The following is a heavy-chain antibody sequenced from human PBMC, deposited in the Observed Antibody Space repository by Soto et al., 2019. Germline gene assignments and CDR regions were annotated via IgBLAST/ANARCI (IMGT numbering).Heavy chain of an antibody. J-gene: IGHJ4*02. CDR3: ARGDIVVVIAAFDY. Sequence: QVQLVQSGDEVKKPGASLKVSCKASGYTFTSYGISWVRQAPGQGLEWMGWISAYNRNTNYAQKLQGRVTMTTDTSKSKAYMELRSLRSDDTAVYYCARGDIVVVIAAFDYWGQGTLVTVSS. D-gene: IGHD2-15*01. CDR2: ISAYNRNT. V-gene: IGHV1-18*01. CDR1: GYTFTSYG.